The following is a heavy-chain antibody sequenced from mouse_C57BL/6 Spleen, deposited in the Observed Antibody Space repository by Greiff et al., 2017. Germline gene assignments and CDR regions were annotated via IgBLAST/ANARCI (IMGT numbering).Heavy chain of an antibody. CDR1: GFTFSSYG. CDR2: ISSGGSYT. CDR3: ARLGGTDYAMDY. J-gene: IGHJ4*01. Sequence: EVMLVESGGDLVKPGGSLKLSCAASGFTFSSYGMSWVRQTPDKRLEWVATISSGGSYTYYPDSVKGRFTISRDNAKNTRYLQMSSLKSEDTAMYYCARLGGTDYAMDYWGQGTSVTVSS. V-gene: IGHV5-6*01. D-gene: IGHD3-3*01.